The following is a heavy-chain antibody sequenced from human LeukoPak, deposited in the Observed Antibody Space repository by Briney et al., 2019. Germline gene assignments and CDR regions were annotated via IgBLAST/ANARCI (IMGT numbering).Heavy chain of an antibody. CDR1: RYTFSSYD. CDR2: MNPDSGNT. Sequence: GASAKVSRKAARYTFSSYDINWVRQAPGQGLEWMGWMNPDSGNTGCAQKFQGRVTMTRNTSINTAYMELGGLTSDDTAIYFCTRGSHRGYCTTSDCYTVDFWGQGTLVSVSS. J-gene: IGHJ4*02. V-gene: IGHV1-8*01. D-gene: IGHD2-8*01. CDR3: TRGSHRGYCTTSDCYTVDF.